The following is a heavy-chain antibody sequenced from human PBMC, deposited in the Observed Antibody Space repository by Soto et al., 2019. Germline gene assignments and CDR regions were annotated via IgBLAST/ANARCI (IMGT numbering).Heavy chain of an antibody. J-gene: IGHJ4*02. CDR3: GKLSLWGVSSTRVAY. V-gene: IGHV3-23*01. D-gene: IGHD3-16*01. Sequence: VLLLESGGGLVQPGGSLRLSCAASGFTFSNYAMSWVRQAPGKGLEWILTISNSGAHTYYADSVKGRFTISRDNSLHTLYLQMNSLRAEDPAVYYCGKLSLWGVSSTRVAYWGQGTLVTVSS. CDR2: ISNSGAHT. CDR1: GFTFSNYA.